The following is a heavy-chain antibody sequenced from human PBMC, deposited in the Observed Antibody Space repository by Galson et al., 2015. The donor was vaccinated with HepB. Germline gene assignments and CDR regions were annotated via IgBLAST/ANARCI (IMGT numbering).Heavy chain of an antibody. CDR1: GFTFSGTA. CDR2: IRSNANSYAT. J-gene: IGHJ3*02. D-gene: IGHD2-2*01. Sequence: SPRLPCAASGFTFSGTAMHWVRQASGNGLEWVGRIRSNANSYATAYAASVKGRFTISRDDSKNKSYLQMNSLKTEDTAVYYCTSLRCSSTSCYYAFDIWGQGTMVTVSS. CDR3: TSLRCSSTSCYYAFDI. V-gene: IGHV3-73*01.